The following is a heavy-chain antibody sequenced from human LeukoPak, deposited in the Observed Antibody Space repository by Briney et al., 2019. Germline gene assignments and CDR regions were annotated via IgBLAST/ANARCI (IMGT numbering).Heavy chain of an antibody. V-gene: IGHV4-34*01. D-gene: IGHD3-9*01. Sequence: SETLSLTCTVSGGSISSYYWSWIRQPPGKGLEWIGEINHSRSTNYNPSLKSRVTISVDTSKNQFSLKLSSVTAADTAVYYCARGLYDILRGGPWSHWFDPWGQGTLVTVSS. CDR2: INHSRST. CDR1: GGSISSYY. CDR3: ARGLYDILRGGPWSHWFDP. J-gene: IGHJ5*02.